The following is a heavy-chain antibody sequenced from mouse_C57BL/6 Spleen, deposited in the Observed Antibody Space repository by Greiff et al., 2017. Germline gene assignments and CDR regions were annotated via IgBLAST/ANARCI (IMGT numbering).Heavy chain of an antibody. V-gene: IGHV1-55*01. Sequence: QVQLQQPGAELVKPGASVKMSCKASGYTFTSYWITWVKQRPGQGLEWIGDIYPGSGSTNYNEKFKSKATLTVDKSSSTAYMQLSSLTSEDSAVYYCARNEPSYAMDYWGQGTSVTVSS. CDR2: IYPGSGST. CDR3: ARNEPSYAMDY. CDR1: GYTFTSYW. J-gene: IGHJ4*01.